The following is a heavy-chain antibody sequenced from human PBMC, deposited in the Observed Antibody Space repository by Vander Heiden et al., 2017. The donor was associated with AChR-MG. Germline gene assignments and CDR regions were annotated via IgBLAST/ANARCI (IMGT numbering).Heavy chain of an antibody. J-gene: IGHJ4*02. V-gene: IGHV4-59*11. D-gene: IGHD3-9*01. CDR1: TGSIRSHF. CDR2: IYYSGSS. CDR3: ARVGDVLTGYYPYYFDS. Sequence: QVHLHESGPGLVKPSETLSLTCTVSTGSIRSHFWSWVRQPPGKGLEWIGHIYYSGSSTYNPSLKSRVTISVDTSKNQFSLKLSSVTAADTALYYCARVGDVLTGYYPYYFDSWGQGTLVTVSS.